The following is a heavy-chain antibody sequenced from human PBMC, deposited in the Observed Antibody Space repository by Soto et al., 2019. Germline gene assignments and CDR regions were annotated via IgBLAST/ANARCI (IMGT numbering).Heavy chain of an antibody. CDR3: ARGRSGRNVKYSLLRHFDY. V-gene: IGHV3-64*01. Sequence: EVQLVESGGGLVQPGGSLRLSCAASEFTFSSYAMHWVRQAPGKGLEYVSAISSNGGSTYYANSVKGRFTISRDNSKNTLYLQIGSLRAEDMAVYYCARGRSGRNVKYSLLRHFDYWGQGTLVTVSS. D-gene: IGHD6-6*01. CDR2: ISSNGGST. CDR1: EFTFSSYA. J-gene: IGHJ4*02.